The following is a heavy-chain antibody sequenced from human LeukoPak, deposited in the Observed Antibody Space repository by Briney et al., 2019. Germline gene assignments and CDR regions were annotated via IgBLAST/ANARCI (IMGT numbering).Heavy chain of an antibody. CDR1: GGSIGGRGHY. D-gene: IGHD5-24*01. V-gene: IGHV4-61*08. CDR2: IYHTGST. CDR3: ARVDDYNCLDY. J-gene: IGHJ4*02. Sequence: SETLSLTCTVSGGSIGGRGHYWSWIRQPPGKGLEWIGYIYHTGSTNYNPPLKSRVTISVDTSKNQSSLKLSSVTAAGTAVYFCARVDDYNCLDYWGQGTLVTVSS.